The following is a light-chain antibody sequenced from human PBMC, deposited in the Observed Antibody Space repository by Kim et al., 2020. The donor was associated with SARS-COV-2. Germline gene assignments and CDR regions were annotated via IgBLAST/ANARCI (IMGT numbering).Light chain of an antibody. CDR2: KDS. V-gene: IGLV3-25*03. CDR3: QSADSGATYVV. Sequence: SYELTQPPSVSVSPGQTARITCSGDALAKLYAYWYQQKPGQAPVMVMYKDSERPSGIPERFSGSSSGTTVTLTISGVQTEDEADYYCQSADSGATYVVFGGGTQLTVL. CDR1: ALAKLY. J-gene: IGLJ2*01.